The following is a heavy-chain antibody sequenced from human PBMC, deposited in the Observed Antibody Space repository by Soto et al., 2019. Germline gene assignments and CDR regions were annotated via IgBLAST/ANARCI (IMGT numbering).Heavy chain of an antibody. D-gene: IGHD2-15*01. CDR2: IIPIFGTA. Sequence: QVQLVQSGAEVKKPGSSVKVSCKASGGTFSSYAISWVRQAPGQGLEWMGGIIPIFGTANYAQKFQGRVTITADKSTSRAYRVLSSLRSDDTAVYYCASAGECSGGSCLANWFDPWGQGTLGTVAS. V-gene: IGHV1-69*06. CDR1: GGTFSSYA. CDR3: ASAGECSGGSCLANWFDP. J-gene: IGHJ5*02.